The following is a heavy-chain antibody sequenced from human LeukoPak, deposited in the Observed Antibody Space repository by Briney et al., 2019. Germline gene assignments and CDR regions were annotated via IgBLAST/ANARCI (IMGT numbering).Heavy chain of an antibody. CDR1: GFTFNSNW. CDR2: IKQDGSEK. V-gene: IGHV3-7*01. D-gene: IGHD3-22*01. CDR3: ARDKYYDRYFDS. J-gene: IGHJ4*02. Sequence: GGSLRLSCAASGFTFNSNWMRWVRQAPGKGREWVANIKQDGSEKYYVDSVKGRFTISRDNAKNSLSLQMNSLRAEDTAVYYCARDKYYDRYFDSWGQGTLVTVSS.